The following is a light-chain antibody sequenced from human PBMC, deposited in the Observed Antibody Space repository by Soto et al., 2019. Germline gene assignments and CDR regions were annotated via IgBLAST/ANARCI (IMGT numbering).Light chain of an antibody. CDR2: WSS. V-gene: IGKV4-1*01. CDR1: QSVLYSSNNKTY. J-gene: IGKJ4*01. CDR3: QQYYSIPLT. Sequence: DFVMTQSPDSLAVSLGERATINCKSSQSVLYSSNNKTYLAWYQQKPGQPPKLLIYWSSTRESGVPDRFSGSGSGTDFTITISSLQAGDVAVYYCQQYYSIPLTVVGGTNVAIK.